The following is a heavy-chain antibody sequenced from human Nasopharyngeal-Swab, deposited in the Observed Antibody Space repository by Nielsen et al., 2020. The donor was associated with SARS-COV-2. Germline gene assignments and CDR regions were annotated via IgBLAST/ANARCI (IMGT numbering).Heavy chain of an antibody. J-gene: IGHJ6*02. V-gene: IGHV3-11*01. CDR2: ISSSGSTI. CDR1: GFTFSDYY. Sequence: GGSLRLSCAASGFTFSDYYMSWIRQAPGKGLEWVSYISSSGSTIYYADSVKGRFTISRDNAKNSLYLQMNSLRAEDTALYYCAKDFNVDTAMVTYYYGMDVWGQGTTVTVSS. CDR3: AKDFNVDTAMVTYYYGMDV. D-gene: IGHD5-18*01.